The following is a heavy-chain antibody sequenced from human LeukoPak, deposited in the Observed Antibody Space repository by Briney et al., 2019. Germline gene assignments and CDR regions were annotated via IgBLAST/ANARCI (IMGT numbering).Heavy chain of an antibody. CDR1: GYTFTSYG. CDR2: ISAYNGNT. Sequence: ASVKVSCKASGYTFTSYGISWVRQAPGQGLEWMGWISAYNGNTSYAQKFQGRVTMTRDTSTSTVYMELSSLRSEDTAVYYCARHAKVDYWGQGTLVTVSS. V-gene: IGHV1-18*01. CDR3: ARHAKVDY. J-gene: IGHJ4*02.